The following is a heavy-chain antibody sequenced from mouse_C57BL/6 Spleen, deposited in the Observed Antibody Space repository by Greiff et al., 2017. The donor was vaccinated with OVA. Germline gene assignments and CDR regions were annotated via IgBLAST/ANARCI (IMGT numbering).Heavy chain of an antibody. V-gene: IGHV1-22*01. CDR1: GYTFTDYN. CDR2: INPNNGGT. J-gene: IGHJ4*01. Sequence: VQLQQSGPELVKPGASVKMSCKASGYTFTDYNMHWVKQSHGKSLEWIGYINPNNGGTSYNQKFKGKATLTVNKSSSTAYMELRSLTSEDSAVYYCAIITTVVDDAMDYWGQGTSVTVSS. D-gene: IGHD1-1*01. CDR3: AIITTVVDDAMDY.